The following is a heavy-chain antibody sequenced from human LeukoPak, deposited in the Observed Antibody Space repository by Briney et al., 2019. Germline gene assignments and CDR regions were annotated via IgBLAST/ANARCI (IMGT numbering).Heavy chain of an antibody. CDR3: ARDDPSMIAALHY. V-gene: IGHV3-30-3*01. J-gene: IGHJ4*02. Sequence: GRSLRLSCAASGFTFNNYAIHWVRQAPGKGLDWVAVMAYDGTNKYYADSVKGRFTISRDNAKNSVYLQMSSLRAEDTAVYYCARDDPSMIAALHYWGQGTLVTVSS. CDR2: MAYDGTNK. CDR1: GFTFNNYA. D-gene: IGHD6-6*01.